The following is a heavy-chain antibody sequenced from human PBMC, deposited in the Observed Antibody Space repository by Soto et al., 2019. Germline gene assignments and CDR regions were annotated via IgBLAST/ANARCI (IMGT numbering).Heavy chain of an antibody. Sequence: SVTRSLTCSRSGGAISSSGHSWSWIRQPPGQGLELIGYMYHSGSTYYNPSLKSRVTISIDRSKNQFSLKLSSVTAADTAVYYCARLNGYCVSTSCHGYYGMDVWGQGTTVTVS. J-gene: IGHJ6*02. D-gene: IGHD2-2*03. CDR1: GGAISSSGHS. CDR3: ARLNGYCVSTSCHGYYGMDV. CDR2: MYHSGST. V-gene: IGHV4-30-2*01.